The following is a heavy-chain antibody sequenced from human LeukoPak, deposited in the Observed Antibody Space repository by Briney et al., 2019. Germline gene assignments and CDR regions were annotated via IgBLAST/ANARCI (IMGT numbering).Heavy chain of an antibody. CDR3: ARTRYYYNSRSYGAPYYFDY. Sequence: SETLSLTCTVSGYSISSGFYWGWIRQPPGKGLECIGSIYHSGSTYYNPSLKSRVTLSVDTSKNQFSLKLSSVTAADTAVYYCARTRYYYNSRSYGAPYYFDYWGQGTLVTVSS. D-gene: IGHD3-10*01. CDR1: GYSISSGFY. V-gene: IGHV4-38-2*02. J-gene: IGHJ4*02. CDR2: IYHSGST.